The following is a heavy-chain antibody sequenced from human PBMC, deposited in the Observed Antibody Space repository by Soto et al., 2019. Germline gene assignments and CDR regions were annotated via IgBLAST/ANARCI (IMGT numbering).Heavy chain of an antibody. J-gene: IGHJ5*02. CDR3: ARSRQVLDPVWFDP. CDR1: GYSFTRYW. Sequence: PGESLKISCKGSGYSFTRYWIGWVRQMPGKGLVWMVIIYAGNSHTRYSPTFQVKVTSAADKSIRTAHLEWSSLKASDAAMYYCARSRQVLDPVWFDPWGQGTLVTVSS. D-gene: IGHD1-1*01. CDR2: IYAGNSHT. V-gene: IGHV5-51*01.